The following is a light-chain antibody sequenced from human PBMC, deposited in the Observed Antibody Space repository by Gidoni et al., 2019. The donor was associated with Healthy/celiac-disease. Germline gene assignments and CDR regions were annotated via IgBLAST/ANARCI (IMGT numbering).Light chain of an antibody. Sequence: DIVVTQSPLSLLVTSGEPASISCRSSQSLLYSNGYNYLDWYLQKPGQPPQLLIYMGSNRAPGVPDRFSGSGSGTDFTLKISRVEAEDVGVYYCMQALETLWTFGQGTKVEIK. CDR1: QSLLYSNGYNY. CDR3: MQALETLWT. CDR2: MGS. J-gene: IGKJ1*01. V-gene: IGKV2-28*01.